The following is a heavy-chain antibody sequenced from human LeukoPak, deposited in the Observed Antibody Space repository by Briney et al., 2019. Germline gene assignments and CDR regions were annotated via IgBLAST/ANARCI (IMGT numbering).Heavy chain of an antibody. CDR3: ARGCPLGYCSGGSCYSEGYYYYGMDV. CDR1: GGSISSYY. CDR2: IYYSGST. Sequence: EPSETLSLTCTVSGGSISSYYWSWIRQPPGKGLEWIGYIYYSGSTNYNPSLKSRVTISVDTSKNQFSLKLSSVTAADTAVYYCARGCPLGYCSGGSCYSEGYYYYGMDVWGQGTTVTVSS. V-gene: IGHV4-59*12. J-gene: IGHJ6*02. D-gene: IGHD2-15*01.